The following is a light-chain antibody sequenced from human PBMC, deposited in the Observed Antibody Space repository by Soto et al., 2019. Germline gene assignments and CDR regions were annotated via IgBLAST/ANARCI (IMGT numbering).Light chain of an antibody. V-gene: IGKV3-20*01. CDR2: SAS. CDR3: HHYDSAGT. J-gene: IGKJ2*01. Sequence: EIGLTQSPGTLSLSPGERATLSCRAGQGVRSNLLGWYQQKPGQAPRLLIYSASSRATGVPDSFSGSGSGTDFTLTISRLEPEDFALYYCHHYDSAGTFGQGTTLEI. CDR1: QGVRSNL.